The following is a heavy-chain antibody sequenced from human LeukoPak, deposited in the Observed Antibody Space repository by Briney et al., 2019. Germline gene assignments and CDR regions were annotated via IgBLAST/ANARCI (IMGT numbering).Heavy chain of an antibody. CDR3: ARRERYSSSSGIVDP. V-gene: IGHV5-10-1*01. Sequence: NLGESLKISCKGSGYSFTSYWISWLRQMPGKGLEWMGMTDPSDSYTNYSPYFQGHVTISADKSISTAYLQWSSLKASDTAMYYCARRERYSSSSGIVDPWGQGTLVTVSS. CDR2: TDPSDSYT. D-gene: IGHD6-13*01. CDR1: GYSFTSYW. J-gene: IGHJ5*02.